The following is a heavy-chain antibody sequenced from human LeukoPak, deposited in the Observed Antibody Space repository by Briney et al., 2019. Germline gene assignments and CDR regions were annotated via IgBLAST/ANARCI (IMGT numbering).Heavy chain of an antibody. Sequence: ASVKVSCKASGGTFSSYAISWVRQAHGQGLEWMGIINPSGGSTSYAQKFQGRVTMTRDTSTSTVYMELSSLRSEDTAVYYCARGDPYCSSTSCTGSYYYYGMDVWGQGTTVTVSS. V-gene: IGHV1-46*01. J-gene: IGHJ6*02. CDR1: GGTFSSYA. CDR2: INPSGGST. D-gene: IGHD2-2*01. CDR3: ARGDPYCSSTSCTGSYYYYGMDV.